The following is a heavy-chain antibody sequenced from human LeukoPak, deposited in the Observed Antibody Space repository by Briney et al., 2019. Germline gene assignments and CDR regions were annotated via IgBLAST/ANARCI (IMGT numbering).Heavy chain of an antibody. V-gene: IGHV3-53*01. Sequence: QPGGSLRLSCAASGFTVSSNYMSWVRQAPGKGLEWVSVIYSGGSTYYADSVKGRFTISRDNSKNTLYLQMNSLRAEDTAVYYCAKDADRVAAAGYFDYWGQGTLVTVSS. CDR3: AKDADRVAAAGYFDY. J-gene: IGHJ4*02. CDR2: IYSGGST. D-gene: IGHD6-13*01. CDR1: GFTVSSNY.